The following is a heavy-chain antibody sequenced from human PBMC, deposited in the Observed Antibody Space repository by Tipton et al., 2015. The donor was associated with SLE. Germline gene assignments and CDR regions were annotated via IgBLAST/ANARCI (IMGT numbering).Heavy chain of an antibody. CDR3: ARAILTGWWFAP. CDR1: GGSISNYY. D-gene: IGHD3-9*01. V-gene: IGHV4-59*01. J-gene: IGHJ5*02. CDR2: IYYNGST. Sequence: LRLSCTVSGGSISNYYWNWIRQPPGKGLKWIGYIYYNGSTNYNPSLKSRVTISIDTSKNQFSLRLNSVSAADTAVYYCARAILTGWWFAPWGQGTLVTVSS.